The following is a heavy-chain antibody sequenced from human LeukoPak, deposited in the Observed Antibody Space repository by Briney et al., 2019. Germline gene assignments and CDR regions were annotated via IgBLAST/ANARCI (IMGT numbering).Heavy chain of an antibody. J-gene: IGHJ4*02. V-gene: IGHV4-39*01. CDR1: GGSISTTRYY. D-gene: IGHD6-19*01. CDR3: ARHRGSSGWQYYFDY. Sequence: PSETLSLTCTVAGGSISTTRYYWGWIRQPPGKSLEWIGSIYYSGSTYYNPSLNSRVTISVDTSKNQFSLKLSSVTAADTAVYYCARHRGSSGWQYYFDYWGQGTLVTVSS. CDR2: IYYSGST.